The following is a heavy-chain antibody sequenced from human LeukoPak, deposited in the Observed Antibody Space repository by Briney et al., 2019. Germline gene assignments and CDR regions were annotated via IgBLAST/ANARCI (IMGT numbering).Heavy chain of an antibody. CDR2: ISSSSSTI. Sequence: GRSLRLSCAASGFTFSSYSMNWVRQAPGKGLEWVSYISSSSSTIYYADSVKGRFTISRDNSKNTLYLQMNSLRAEDTAVYYCARILGSYSDYWGQGTLVTVSS. D-gene: IGHD3-16*01. J-gene: IGHJ4*02. CDR1: GFTFSSYS. V-gene: IGHV3-48*01. CDR3: ARILGSYSDY.